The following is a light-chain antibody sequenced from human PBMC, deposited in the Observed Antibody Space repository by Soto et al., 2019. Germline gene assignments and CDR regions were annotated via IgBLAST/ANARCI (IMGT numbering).Light chain of an antibody. Sequence: EIVSTQSPGTLSLSPGERATLSCRASQSVSSSFLAWYQQKPGQAPRLLIYDASSRATGIPDRFSGSGSGTDFTLTISRLEPEDFAVYYCQQYGSSLPLTFGGGTKVEIK. CDR1: QSVSSSF. V-gene: IGKV3-20*01. CDR3: QQYGSSLPLT. CDR2: DAS. J-gene: IGKJ4*01.